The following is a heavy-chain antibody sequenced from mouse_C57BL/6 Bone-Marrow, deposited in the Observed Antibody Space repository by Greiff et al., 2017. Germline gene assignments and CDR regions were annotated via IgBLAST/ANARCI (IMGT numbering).Heavy chain of an antibody. Sequence: EVQLQQSGPELVKPGASVKISCKASGYTFTDYYMNWVKQSPGQSLEWIGDINPNYGGTSYNQKFKGKATLTVDKSSSTAYMELRSLTSEDSAVYCCAREGNSNPFAYWGQGTLVTVSA. D-gene: IGHD2-5*01. CDR2: INPNYGGT. V-gene: IGHV1-26*01. J-gene: IGHJ3*01. CDR1: GYTFTDYY. CDR3: AREGNSNPFAY.